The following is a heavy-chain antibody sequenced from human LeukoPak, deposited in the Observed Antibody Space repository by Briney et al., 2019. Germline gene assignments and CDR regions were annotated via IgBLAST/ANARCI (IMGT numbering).Heavy chain of an antibody. CDR1: GGTFSSYA. D-gene: IGHD2/OR15-2a*01. CDR3: ARGKDCNDAGCHNWFDP. V-gene: IGHV1-8*02. Sequence: ASVKVSCKASGGTFSSYAISWVRQATGQGLEWMGWMNPKSGNTGYGKRFQGRVTMTRNTSITTAYMELSSLRSEDTAVYYCARGKDCNDAGCHNWFDPWGQGTLVTVSS. CDR2: MNPKSGNT. J-gene: IGHJ5*02.